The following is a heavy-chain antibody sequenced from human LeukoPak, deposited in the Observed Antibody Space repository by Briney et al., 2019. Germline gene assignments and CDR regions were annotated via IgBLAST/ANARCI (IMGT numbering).Heavy chain of an antibody. CDR2: ISSSSSTI. D-gene: IGHD3-9*01. V-gene: IGHV3-48*04. J-gene: IGHJ6*02. Sequence: GGSLRLSCAASGFTFSSYSMNWVRQAPGKGLEWVSYISSSSSTIYYADSVKGRFTISRDNAKNSLYLQMNSLRAEDTAVYYCARSLTGYYYYGMDVWGQGTTVTVSS. CDR1: GFTFSSYS. CDR3: ARSLTGYYYYGMDV.